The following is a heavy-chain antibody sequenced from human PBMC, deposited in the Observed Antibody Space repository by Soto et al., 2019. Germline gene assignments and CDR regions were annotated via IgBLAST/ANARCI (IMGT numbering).Heavy chain of an antibody. CDR1: GGSISSGGYY. J-gene: IGHJ6*02. CDR2: IYYSGST. V-gene: IGHV4-31*03. D-gene: IGHD3-9*01. Sequence: NPSETLSLTCTVSGGSISSGGYYWSWIRQHPGKGLEWIGYIYYSGSTYYNPSLKSRVTISVDTSKNQFSLKLSSVTAADTAVYYCATASLRHYDILTGYEYYYGMDVWGQGTTVTVS. CDR3: ATASLRHYDILTGYEYYYGMDV.